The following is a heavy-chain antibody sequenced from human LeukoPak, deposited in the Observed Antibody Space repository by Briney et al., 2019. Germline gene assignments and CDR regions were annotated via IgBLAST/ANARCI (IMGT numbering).Heavy chain of an antibody. CDR2: IIPILGIA. CDR1: GGTFSSYT. Sequence: SVKVFCKASGGTFSSYTISWVRQAPGQGLEWMGRIIPILGIANYAQKFQGRVTITADKSTSTAYMELSSLRSEDTAVYYCAGQLWTNYNWFDPWGQGTLVTVSS. CDR3: AGQLWTNYNWFDP. D-gene: IGHD5-18*01. V-gene: IGHV1-69*02. J-gene: IGHJ5*02.